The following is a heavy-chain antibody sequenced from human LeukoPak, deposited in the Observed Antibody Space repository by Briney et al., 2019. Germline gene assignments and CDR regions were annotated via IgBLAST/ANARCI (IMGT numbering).Heavy chain of an antibody. J-gene: IGHJ4*02. CDR2: IYYSGST. D-gene: IGHD5-24*01. CDR1: GFSMSIYY. V-gene: IGHV4-59*01. CDR3: AREDGYTDY. Sequence: SETLSLTCTVSGFSMSIYYWTWIRQPPGKGLEWIGNIYYSGSTNYNPSLKSRVTISLDASKNQFSLKLSSVTAADTAVYYCAREDGYTDYWGQGTLVTVSS.